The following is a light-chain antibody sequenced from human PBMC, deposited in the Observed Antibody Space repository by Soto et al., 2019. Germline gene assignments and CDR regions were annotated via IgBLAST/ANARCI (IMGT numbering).Light chain of an antibody. J-gene: IGKJ1*01. V-gene: IGKV3-15*01. CDR1: QSISNN. CDR2: GAS. Sequence: EIVMTQSPATLSVSPGERVTLSCRASQSISNNLAWHQQKPGQAPRLLIYGASTKDTGIQVSFSGSLYGTEFTLTISSLQSEIFAVYYCQQYHKGPWTFGQGTKVEIK. CDR3: QQYHKGPWT.